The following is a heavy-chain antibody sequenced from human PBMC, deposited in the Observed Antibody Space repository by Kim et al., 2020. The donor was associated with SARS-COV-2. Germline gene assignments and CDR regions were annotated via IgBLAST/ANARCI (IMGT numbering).Heavy chain of an antibody. V-gene: IGHV3-33*01. Sequence: GGSLRLSCAASGFTFSSYGMHWVRQAPGKGLEWVAVIWYDGSNKYYADSVKGRFTISRDNSKNTLYLQMNSLRAEDTAVYYCARDSEYSSSWYVGNNWFDPWGQGTLVTVSS. J-gene: IGHJ5*02. CDR1: GFTFSSYG. CDR2: IWYDGSNK. D-gene: IGHD6-13*01. CDR3: ARDSEYSSSWYVGNNWFDP.